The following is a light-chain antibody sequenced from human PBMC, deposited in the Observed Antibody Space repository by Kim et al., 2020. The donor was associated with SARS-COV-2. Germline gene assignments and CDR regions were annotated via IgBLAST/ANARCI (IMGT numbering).Light chain of an antibody. J-gene: IGKJ2*01. CDR2: GAS. CDR1: QSVTSSY. Sequence: EIVLTQSPGTLSLSPGERATLSCRASQSVTSSYLAWYQQKPGQTPRLLIYGASSRATGVPDRFSGSESGTDFTLTISRLEPEDFAVYYCQQYGSSPVTFGQGTKLEIK. V-gene: IGKV3-20*01. CDR3: QQYGSSPVT.